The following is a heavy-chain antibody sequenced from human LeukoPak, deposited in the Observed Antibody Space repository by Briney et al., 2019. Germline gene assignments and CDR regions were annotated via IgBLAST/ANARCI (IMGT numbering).Heavy chain of an antibody. V-gene: IGHV3-20*04. D-gene: IGHD2-15*01. Sequence: GGSLRLSCAASGFTFDDYGMSWVRQAPGKGLEWVSGINWNGGSTGYADSVKGRFTISRDNAENSLYLQMNSLRAEDTALYYCARGVRYCSGDSCPTSNDDAFDIWGQGTMVTVSS. CDR3: ARGVRYCSGDSCPTSNDDAFDI. CDR2: INWNGGST. CDR1: GFTFDDYG. J-gene: IGHJ3*02.